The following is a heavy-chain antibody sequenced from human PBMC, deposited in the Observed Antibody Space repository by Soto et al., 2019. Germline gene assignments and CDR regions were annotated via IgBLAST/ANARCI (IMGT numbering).Heavy chain of an antibody. CDR2: ISSSGSTI. D-gene: IGHD3-3*01. V-gene: IGHV3-48*03. Sequence: GSLRLSCAASGFTFSSYEMNWVRQAPGKGLEWVSYISSSGSTIYYADSVKGRFTISRDNAKNSLYLQMNSLRAEDTAVYYCARQYYDFRSGYSRYYYGMDVWGQGTTVTVSS. CDR1: GFTFSSYE. J-gene: IGHJ6*02. CDR3: ARQYYDFRSGYSRYYYGMDV.